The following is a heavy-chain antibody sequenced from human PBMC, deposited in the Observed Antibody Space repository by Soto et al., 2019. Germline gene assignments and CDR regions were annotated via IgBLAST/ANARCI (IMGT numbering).Heavy chain of an antibody. J-gene: IGHJ5*02. CDR1: GYIFTGYY. CDR2: ISAYNGNT. CDR3: ARELPGGGYSSFNWFDP. Sequence: ASVKVSCKASGYIFTGYYMHWVRQAPGQGLEWMGWISAYNGNTNYAQKLQGRVTMTTDTSTSTAYMELRSLRSDDTAVYYCARELPGGGYSSFNWFDPWGQGTLVTVSS. D-gene: IGHD6-6*01. V-gene: IGHV1-18*04.